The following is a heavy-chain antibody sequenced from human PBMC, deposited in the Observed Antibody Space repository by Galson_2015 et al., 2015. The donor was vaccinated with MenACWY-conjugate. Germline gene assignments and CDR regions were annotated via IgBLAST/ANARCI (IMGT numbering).Heavy chain of an antibody. V-gene: IGHV4-39*01. CDR2: IHYSGGT. D-gene: IGHD3-3*01. J-gene: IGHJ3*01. CDR1: GGSISSNDFY. Sequence: SETLSLTCAVSGGSISSNDFYCGWFRQPPGKGLEWIGNIHYSGGTYHNPSLKSRITTSVDKSKNQFSLNLASVTAADTAVYYCARRRPREIGCVLEVWGQVTLVTGSS. CDR3: ARRRPREIGCVLEV.